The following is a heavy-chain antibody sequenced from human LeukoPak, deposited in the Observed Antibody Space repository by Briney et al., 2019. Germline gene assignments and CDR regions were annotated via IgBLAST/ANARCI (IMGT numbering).Heavy chain of an antibody. D-gene: IGHD1-26*01. CDR3: ARVDHSGSYYDDLDY. V-gene: IGHV3-30-3*01. CDR2: ISYDGSNK. CDR1: GFTFSSYA. Sequence: SGGSLRLSCAASGFTFSSYAMSWVRQAPGKGLEWVAVISYDGSNKYYADSVKGRFTISRDNSKNTLYLQMNSLRAEDTAVYYCARVDHSGSYYDDLDYWGQGTLVTVSS. J-gene: IGHJ4*02.